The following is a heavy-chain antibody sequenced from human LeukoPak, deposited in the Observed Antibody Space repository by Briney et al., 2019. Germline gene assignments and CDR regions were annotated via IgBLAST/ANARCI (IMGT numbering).Heavy chain of an antibody. Sequence: GASVKVSCKASGGTFSSYSISWVRQAPGQGLEWMGRIIPIHGIANYAQKFQGRVTITADKSTSRAYMELSSLTYEDTAVYYCARGNLYCSSTSCYSGWFVPWGQGTLVTVSS. CDR1: GGTFSSYS. CDR2: IIPIHGIA. V-gene: IGHV1-69*02. J-gene: IGHJ5*02. D-gene: IGHD2-2*01. CDR3: ARGNLYCSSTSCYSGWFVP.